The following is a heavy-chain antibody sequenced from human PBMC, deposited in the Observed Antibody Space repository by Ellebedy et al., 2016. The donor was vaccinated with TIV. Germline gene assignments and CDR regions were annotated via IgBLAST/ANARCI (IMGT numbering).Heavy chain of an antibody. Sequence: GESLKIPCAASGFTFSDYYMSWIRQAPGKGLEWVSYISSSSSYTNYADSVKGRFTISRDNAKNSLFLQMNSLRAEDTAVYYCASYCNSTRCPTDYYYGLDVWGQGTTVTVSS. CDR2: ISSSSSYT. D-gene: IGHD2-2*01. V-gene: IGHV3-11*06. J-gene: IGHJ6*02. CDR1: GFTFSDYY. CDR3: ASYCNSTRCPTDYYYGLDV.